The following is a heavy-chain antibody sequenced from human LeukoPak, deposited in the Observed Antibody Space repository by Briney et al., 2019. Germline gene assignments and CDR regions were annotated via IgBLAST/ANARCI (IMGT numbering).Heavy chain of an antibody. V-gene: IGHV3-33*01. CDR2: IWYDGSNK. Sequence: GGSLRLSCAASGFTFSSYGMHWVRQAPGKGLEWVAVIWYDGSNKYYADSVKGRFTISRDNSKNTLYLQMNSLRAEDTAVYYCAREGYCSSTSCPRAFDIWGQGTMVTVSS. CDR1: GFTFSSYG. CDR3: AREGYCSSTSCPRAFDI. D-gene: IGHD2-2*01. J-gene: IGHJ3*02.